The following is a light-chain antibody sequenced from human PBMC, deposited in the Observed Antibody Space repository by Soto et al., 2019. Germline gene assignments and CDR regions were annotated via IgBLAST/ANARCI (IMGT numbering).Light chain of an antibody. J-gene: IGKJ1*01. CDR3: QQANRGPAT. Sequence: DIQMTQSPSSVSASVGDRVTITCRASQDISGWLAWFQQKPGKAPNLLIYAASILQSGVPSRFSGRGSGTDPTLPITYLQADYFATYNCQQANRGPATFGQGNNEEL. CDR1: QDISGW. CDR2: AAS. V-gene: IGKV1D-12*01.